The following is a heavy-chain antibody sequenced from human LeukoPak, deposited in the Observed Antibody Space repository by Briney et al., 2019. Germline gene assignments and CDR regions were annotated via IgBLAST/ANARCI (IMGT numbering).Heavy chain of an antibody. CDR2: IIPIFGTA. D-gene: IGHD2-15*01. Sequence: SVKVSCKASGGTFSSYAISWVRQAPGQGLEWMGGIIPIFGTANYAQKFQGRVTITADESTSTAYTELSSLRSEDTAVYYCASDNCSGGSCYYYYGMDVWGQGTTVTVSS. CDR3: ASDNCSGGSCYYYYGMDV. J-gene: IGHJ6*02. CDR1: GGTFSSYA. V-gene: IGHV1-69*13.